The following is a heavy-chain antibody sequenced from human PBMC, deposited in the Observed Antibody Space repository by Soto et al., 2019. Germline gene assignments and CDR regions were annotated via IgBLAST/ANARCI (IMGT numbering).Heavy chain of an antibody. V-gene: IGHV3-73*02. CDR3: TRHPGDGGNSAY. CDR2: IRSKANSYAT. J-gene: IGHJ4*02. D-gene: IGHD2-21*01. CDR1: GFTFSGSA. Sequence: EVQLVESGGGLVQPGGSLKLSCAASGFTFSGSAMHWVRQASGKGLEWVGRIRSKANSYATAYAASVKGRFTISRDDSKNTAYLQMNSLKTEDMAVYYCTRHPGDGGNSAYWGQGTLVTVSS.